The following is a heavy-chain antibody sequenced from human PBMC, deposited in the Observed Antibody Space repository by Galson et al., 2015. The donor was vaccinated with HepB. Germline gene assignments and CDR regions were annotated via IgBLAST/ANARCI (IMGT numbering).Heavy chain of an antibody. CDR2: ISYDGSNK. CDR1: GFTFSSYG. D-gene: IGHD2-21*01. J-gene: IGHJ4*02. V-gene: IGHV3-30*18. Sequence: SLRLSCAASGFTFSSYGMHWVRQAPGKGLEWEAVISYDGSNKYYADSVKGRFTISRDNSKNTLYLQMNSLRAEDTAVYYCAKDLLSRDMWCPDHWGQGTLVTVSS. CDR3: AKDLLSRDMWCPDH.